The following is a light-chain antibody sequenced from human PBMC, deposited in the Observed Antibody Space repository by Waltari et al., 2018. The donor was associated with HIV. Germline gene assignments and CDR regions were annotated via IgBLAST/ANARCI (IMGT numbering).Light chain of an antibody. CDR3: QQRINWPLT. Sequence: EIVLTQSPVTLSLSPGETAALSCTASQSVGYFVAWYQQKPGQAPRLLIYAASKRASGTPDMFSGSGPRTNFTLTISALGPEDFVVYYCQQRINWPLTFGGGTRVEIK. CDR1: QSVGYF. CDR2: AAS. J-gene: IGKJ4*01. V-gene: IGKV3D-11*02.